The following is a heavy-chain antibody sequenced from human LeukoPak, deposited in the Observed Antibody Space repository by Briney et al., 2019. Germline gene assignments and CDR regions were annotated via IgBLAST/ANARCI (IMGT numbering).Heavy chain of an antibody. CDR1: GYSFSSHD. CDR3: ARAQYSSSCPLDY. D-gene: IGHD6-13*01. CDR2: MNPKSGNT. V-gene: IGHV1-8*01. Sequence: ASVKVSCKASGYSFSSHDINWVRQATGQGLEWMGWMNPKSGNTDHAQKFQGRVTMSRNTSISVAYLELSSLRSEDTAVYYCARAQYSSSCPLDYWGQGTLVTVSS. J-gene: IGHJ4*02.